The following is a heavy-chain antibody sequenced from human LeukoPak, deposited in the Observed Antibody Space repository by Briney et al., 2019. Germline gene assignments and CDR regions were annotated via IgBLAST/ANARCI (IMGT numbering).Heavy chain of an antibody. CDR2: IKQDGSEK. CDR3: ARVGVAAVLDAFDM. V-gene: IGHV3-7*01. D-gene: IGHD6-13*01. Sequence: GGSLRLSCAASEFTFSRYWMIWVRQAPGKGLEWVANIKQDGSEKNYVDSVEGRFTISRDNAKNSLYLQMNSLRAEDTAVYYCARVGVAAVLDAFDMWGQGTMVTVSS. J-gene: IGHJ3*02. CDR1: EFTFSRYW.